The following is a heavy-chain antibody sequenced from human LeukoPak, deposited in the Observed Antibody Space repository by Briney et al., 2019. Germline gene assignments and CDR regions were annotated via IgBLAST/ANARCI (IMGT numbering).Heavy chain of an antibody. J-gene: IGHJ5*02. CDR1: GFTFSSYG. CDR2: ISYDGSNK. V-gene: IGHV3-30*18. D-gene: IGHD4-17*01. CDR3: AKEHTVTTWDLGT. Sequence: GGSLRLSCAASGFTFSSYGMHWVRQAPGKGLEWVAVISYDGSNKYYADSVKGRFTISRDNSRNTMYLQTNSLRAEDTAVYYCAKEHTVTTWDLGTWGQGTLVTVSS.